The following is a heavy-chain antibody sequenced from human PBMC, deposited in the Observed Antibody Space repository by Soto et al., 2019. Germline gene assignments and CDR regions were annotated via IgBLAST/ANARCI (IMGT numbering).Heavy chain of an antibody. J-gene: IGHJ5*02. CDR3: ARRGIAVAHGDNWFDP. CDR2: IYYSGST. Sequence: SETLSLTCTVSGGSISSSSYYWGWIRQPPGKGLEWIGSIYYSGSTYYNPSLKSRVTISVDTSKNQFSLKLSSVTAADTAVYYCARRGIAVAHGDNWFDPWGQGTLVTVSS. D-gene: IGHD6-19*01. V-gene: IGHV4-39*01. CDR1: GGSISSSSYY.